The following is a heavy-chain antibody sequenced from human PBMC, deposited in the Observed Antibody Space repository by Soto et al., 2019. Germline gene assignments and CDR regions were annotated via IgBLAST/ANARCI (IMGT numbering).Heavy chain of an antibody. CDR1: GYTLSNHG. J-gene: IGHJ1*01. D-gene: IGHD2-15*01. CDR3: ARYGVGGASSLICYPQHCLVF. CDR2: ISTDNGNT. Sequence: ASVKVACKASGYTLSNHGISWVRQAPGQGLEWMGWISTDNGNTHSARKLQGRVTMTTDTSTSTAYMEVRSLRSDDTAMYYCARYGVGGASSLICYPQHCLVFWGPATLGTV. V-gene: IGHV1-18*01.